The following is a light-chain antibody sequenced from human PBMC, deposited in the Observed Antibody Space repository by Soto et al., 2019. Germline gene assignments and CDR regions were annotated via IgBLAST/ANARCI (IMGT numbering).Light chain of an antibody. V-gene: IGLV2-14*01. CDR3: SSYTSSSTPYV. J-gene: IGLJ1*01. CDR2: EVS. CDR1: SSDVGGYNY. Sequence: QSVLTQPASVSGSPGQSITISCTGTSSDVGGYNYVSWYQQHPGKAPKLMIYEVSNRPSGASNRFSGSKSSNTASLTISGLQAEDEADYYCSSYTSSSTPYVFGTGTKVTVL.